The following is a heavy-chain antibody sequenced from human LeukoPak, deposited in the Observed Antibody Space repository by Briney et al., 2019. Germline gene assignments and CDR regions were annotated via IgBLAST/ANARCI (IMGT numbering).Heavy chain of an antibody. CDR3: GRERVEVTAYCFDY. V-gene: IGHV4-4*07. CDR1: GGSISSYY. D-gene: IGHD1-14*01. CDR2: IYTSGST. Sequence: SETLSLTCTVSGGSISSYYWNWIRQPAGKGLEWIGRIYTSGSTNYNSSLKSRVTISVDTSKNQFSLKLSSVTAADTAVYYCGRERVEVTAYCFDYWGQGTLVTVSS. J-gene: IGHJ4*02.